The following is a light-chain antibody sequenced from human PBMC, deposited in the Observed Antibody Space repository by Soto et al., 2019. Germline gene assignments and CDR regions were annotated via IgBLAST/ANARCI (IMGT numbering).Light chain of an antibody. CDR3: SAYTRTNTRV. Sequence: QSVLTQPASVSGSPGQSITISCTGTSSDVGDYTYVSWHQHHPGKAPKLMIYDVTNRPSGVSNRFSGSKSGNTASLTISGLQAEDEAHYYSSAYTRTNTRVFGGGTQLTVL. V-gene: IGLV2-14*03. CDR1: SSDVGDYTY. J-gene: IGLJ3*02. CDR2: DVT.